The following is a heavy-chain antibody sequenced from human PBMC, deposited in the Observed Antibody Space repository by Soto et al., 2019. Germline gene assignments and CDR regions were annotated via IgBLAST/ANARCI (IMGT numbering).Heavy chain of an antibody. V-gene: IGHV4-34*01. D-gene: IGHD6-13*01. J-gene: IGHJ4*02. Sequence: TSETLSLTCAVYGGSFSGYYWSWIRQPPGKGLEWIGEINHSGSTNYNPSLKSRVTISVGKSKNQFSLKLSSVTAADTAVYYCARAAAAGTYFDYWGQGTLVTVSS. CDR2: INHSGST. CDR3: ARAAAAGTYFDY. CDR1: GGSFSGYY.